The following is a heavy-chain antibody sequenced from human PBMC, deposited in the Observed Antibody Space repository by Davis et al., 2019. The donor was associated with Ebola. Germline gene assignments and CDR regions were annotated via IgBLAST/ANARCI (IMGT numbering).Heavy chain of an antibody. CDR1: GDSISSSKW. J-gene: IGHJ6*04. Sequence: MPSETLSLTCTVSGDSISSSKWWTWVRQPPGKGLEWIGEVFHVGSTNYNPSLRSRVTISVDKSKNQFSLKLNSVTAADTALYYCTRVDTLDYGGVYYHYGMDVWGRGTSVTVSS. CDR3: TRVDTLDYGGVYYHYGMDV. V-gene: IGHV4-4*02. D-gene: IGHD4-17*01. CDR2: VFHVGST.